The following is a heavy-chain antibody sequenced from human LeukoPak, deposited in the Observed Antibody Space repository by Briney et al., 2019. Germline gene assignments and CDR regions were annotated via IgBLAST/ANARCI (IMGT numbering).Heavy chain of an antibody. D-gene: IGHD5-18*01. V-gene: IGHV5-51*01. CDR2: IYPGDSDT. CDR3: ARGTRGYNYDPYYFDY. J-gene: IGHJ4*02. Sequence: GESLKISCKGSGYGFTSYWIGWVRQMPGKGLEWMGIIYPGDSDTRYSPSFQGQVTISADKSISTAYLQWSSLKASDTAMYYCARGTRGYNYDPYYFDYWGQGTLVTVSS. CDR1: GYGFTSYW.